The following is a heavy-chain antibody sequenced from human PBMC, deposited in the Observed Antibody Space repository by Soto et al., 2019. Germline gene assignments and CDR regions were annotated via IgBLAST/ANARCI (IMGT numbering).Heavy chain of an antibody. CDR3: AMLGGWSGGSSGMDV. Sequence: EVQLVESGGGLVQPGGSLRLSCAASGLIFSDYHMDWVRQAPGKGLEWVGRIRRKANSYTTEYAASVKGRFTISRDDSKNSLXXQMNSLKSEDTAVYYCAMLGGWSGGSSGMDVWGQGTTVTVSS. CDR2: IRRKANSYTT. CDR1: GLIFSDYH. J-gene: IGHJ6*02. V-gene: IGHV3-72*01. D-gene: IGHD6-19*01.